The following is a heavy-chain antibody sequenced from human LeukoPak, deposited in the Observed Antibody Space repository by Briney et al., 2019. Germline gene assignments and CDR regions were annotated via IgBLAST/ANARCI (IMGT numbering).Heavy chain of an antibody. D-gene: IGHD1-26*01. J-gene: IGHJ4*02. CDR1: GFTLSSYE. CDR3: AKMYGGTYIGN. Sequence: GGSLRLSCTVSGFTLSSYEMSWIRQAPGKGLEWVSSVDYSADSTHYADSVMGRFTISRDNAKNSLYLQMNSLRAEDTAVYYCAKMYGGTYIGNWGQGTLVTVSA. V-gene: IGHV3-23*01. CDR2: VDYSADST.